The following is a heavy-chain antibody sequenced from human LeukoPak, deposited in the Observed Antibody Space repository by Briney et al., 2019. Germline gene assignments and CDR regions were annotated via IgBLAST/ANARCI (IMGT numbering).Heavy chain of an antibody. V-gene: IGHV4-31*03. CDR1: GGSISSGGYH. J-gene: IGHJ5*02. Sequence: SETLSLTCTVSGGSISSGGYHWSWIRQRPGTGLEWIGYIFYTGNTYYNTSLKSRVTISVDTSKNQFSLKLSSVTAADKAGYYCARAPGDNWFDPWGQGTLVTVSS. CDR3: ARAPGDNWFDP. CDR2: IFYTGNT.